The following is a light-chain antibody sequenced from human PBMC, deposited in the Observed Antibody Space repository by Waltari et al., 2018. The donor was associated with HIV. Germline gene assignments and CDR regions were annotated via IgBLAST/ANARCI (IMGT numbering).Light chain of an antibody. J-gene: IGLJ2*01. V-gene: IGLV2-8*01. Sequence: QSALTQPPSASGSPGQSVTISCTGTSSDVGGYNYVSWYQQHPGKAPKLLIYEVTERPVGVPSPFSGSKSGYTASLTVSGLQAEDEADYYCSSYAGSRGLFGGGTKLTV. CDR2: EVT. CDR1: SSDVGGYNY. CDR3: SSYAGSRGL.